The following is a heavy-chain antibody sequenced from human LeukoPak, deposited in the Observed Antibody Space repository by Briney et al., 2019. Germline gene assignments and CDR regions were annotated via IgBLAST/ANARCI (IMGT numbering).Heavy chain of an antibody. CDR1: GFIFTDFG. CDR3: ARGGNIMIRGVLSPDGFFDS. CDR2: VSSDGLET. D-gene: IGHD3-10*01. V-gene: IGHV3-30*01. J-gene: IGHJ5*01. Sequence: HPGGSLRLSCAASGFIFTDFGVHWVRQTPGKGLEWVAAVSSDGLETDYADSVKGRFALSRDNSKNLLYLQMTNPRPDVTAVYYFARGGNIMIRGVLSPDGFFDSWGQGTLVIVSS.